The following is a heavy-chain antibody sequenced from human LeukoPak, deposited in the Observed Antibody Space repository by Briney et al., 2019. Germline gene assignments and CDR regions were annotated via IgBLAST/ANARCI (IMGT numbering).Heavy chain of an antibody. Sequence: KSGGSLRLSCTASGFTFDDYGMNWVRQAPGKGLEWVSSISSSSSYIYYADSVKGRFTISRDNAKNSLYLQMNSLRAEDTAVYYCARSGYCSGGSCHYFDYWGQGTLVTVSS. CDR2: ISSSSSYI. J-gene: IGHJ4*02. CDR3: ARSGYCSGGSCHYFDY. D-gene: IGHD2-15*01. V-gene: IGHV3-21*01. CDR1: GFTFDDYG.